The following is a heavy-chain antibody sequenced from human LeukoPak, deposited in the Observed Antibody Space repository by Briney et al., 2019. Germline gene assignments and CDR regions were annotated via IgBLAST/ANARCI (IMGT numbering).Heavy chain of an antibody. CDR1: GGSISGYC. D-gene: IGHD2-15*01. Sequence: PSETLSLTCTVSGGSISGYCWSWIRQPPGKGLEWIGHIYYSGSTNYNPSLKSRVTISLDTSKNQFSLKLSSVTAADTAVYYCARGQYCSGGTCELVYWGQGTLVTVSS. J-gene: IGHJ4*02. CDR3: ARGQYCSGGTCELVY. CDR2: IYYSGST. V-gene: IGHV4-59*01.